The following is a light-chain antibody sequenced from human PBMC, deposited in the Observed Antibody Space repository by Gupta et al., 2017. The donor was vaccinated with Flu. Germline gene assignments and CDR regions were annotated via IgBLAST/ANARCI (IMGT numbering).Light chain of an antibody. CDR2: DAF. CDR3: QQRTTGVT. J-gene: IGKJ4*01. Sequence: EIVLTQSPATLSLSPGERAILSCRTSQSVGSSLAWYQQKPGQAPRLLIYDAFNKATGIPARFSGSGSGTDFTLTINPLDPEDFAVYYCQQRTTGVTFGGGTRVEIK. V-gene: IGKV3-11*01. CDR1: QSVGSS.